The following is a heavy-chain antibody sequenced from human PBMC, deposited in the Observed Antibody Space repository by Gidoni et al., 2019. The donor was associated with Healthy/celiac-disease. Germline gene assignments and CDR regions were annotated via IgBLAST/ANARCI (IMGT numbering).Heavy chain of an antibody. CDR3: AKDAPARLGWFDP. Sequence: QVQLVESGGGVVQPGRSLRLSCAASGFTFSSYGMHWVRQAPGKGLEWVAVISYDGSNKYYADPLKGRLTISRDNSKNTLYLQMNSLRAEDTAVYYCAKDAPARLGWFDPWGQGTLVTVSS. J-gene: IGHJ5*02. CDR2: ISYDGSNK. V-gene: IGHV3-30*18. CDR1: GFTFSSYG. D-gene: IGHD3-16*01.